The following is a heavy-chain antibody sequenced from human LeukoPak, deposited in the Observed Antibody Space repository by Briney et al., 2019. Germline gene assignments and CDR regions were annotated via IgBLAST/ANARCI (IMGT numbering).Heavy chain of an antibody. J-gene: IGHJ6*03. CDR3: ARNPWSNYYYYMDV. CDR2: INPNSGGT. CDR1: GYTFTGYY. V-gene: IGHV1-2*02. D-gene: IGHD3-3*01. Sequence: ASVKVSCKASGYTFTGYYMHWVRQAPGQGLEWMGWINPNSGGTNYAQKFQGRVTMTRDTSISPAYMELSRLRSDDTAVYYCARNPWSNYYYYMDVWGKGTTVTVSS.